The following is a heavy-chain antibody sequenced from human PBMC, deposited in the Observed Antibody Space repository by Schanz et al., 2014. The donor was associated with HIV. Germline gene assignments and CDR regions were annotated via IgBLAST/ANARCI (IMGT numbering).Heavy chain of an antibody. CDR3: ARGSGLDY. V-gene: IGHV4-61*01. CDR1: GGSVSSGSYY. D-gene: IGHD1-1*01. J-gene: IGHJ4*02. Sequence: QVQLQESGPGLVKPSETLSLTCTVSGGSVSSGSYYWSWIRQPPGKGLEWIGYIYYSGSTNYNPSLKSRVTISVDTSKNQFSLKLSSVTAADTAVYYCARGSGLDYWGQGTQVTVSS. CDR2: IYYSGST.